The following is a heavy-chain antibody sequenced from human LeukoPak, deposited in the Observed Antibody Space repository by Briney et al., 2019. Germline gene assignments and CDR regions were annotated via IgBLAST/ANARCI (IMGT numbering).Heavy chain of an antibody. CDR2: IYYSGST. J-gene: IGHJ4*02. Sequence: SETLSLTRTVSGGSISSYYWSWIRQPPGKGLEWIGYIYYSGSTNYNPSLKSRVTISVDTSKNQFSLKLSSVTAADTAVYYCARIAVPRVRRYFDYWGQGTLVTVSS. CDR3: ARIAVPRVRRYFDY. D-gene: IGHD6-19*01. CDR1: GGSISSYY. V-gene: IGHV4-59*08.